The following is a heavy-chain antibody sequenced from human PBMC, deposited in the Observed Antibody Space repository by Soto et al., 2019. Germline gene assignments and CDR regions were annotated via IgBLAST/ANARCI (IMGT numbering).Heavy chain of an antibody. CDR3: GRQWYSSGRYPGYFQH. CDR1: GGSISSSSYY. J-gene: IGHJ1*01. CDR2: IYYSGKI. D-gene: IGHD6-19*01. V-gene: IGHV4-39*01. Sequence: QLQLQESGPGLVKPSETLSLTCSVSGGSISSSSYYWGWIRQPPGKGLEWIGSIYYSGKIYYNPSLKSRVTISVDTSKNQFSLKLSSVTAADTAVYYCGRQWYSSGRYPGYFQHWGQGILVTVSS.